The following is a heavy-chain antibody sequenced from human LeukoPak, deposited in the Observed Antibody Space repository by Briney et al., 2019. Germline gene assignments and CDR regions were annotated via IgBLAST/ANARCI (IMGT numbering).Heavy chain of an antibody. J-gene: IGHJ4*02. V-gene: IGHV1-69*05. CDR3: ARGSSYGFSMGY. Sequence: SVKVSCKASGGTFSSYAISWVRQAPGQGLEWMGGIIPIFGTANYAQKLQGRVTMSTDTSTSTAYMELRSLRSDDTAVYYCARGSSYGFSMGYWGQGTLVIVSS. D-gene: IGHD5-18*01. CDR2: IIPIFGTA. CDR1: GGTFSSYA.